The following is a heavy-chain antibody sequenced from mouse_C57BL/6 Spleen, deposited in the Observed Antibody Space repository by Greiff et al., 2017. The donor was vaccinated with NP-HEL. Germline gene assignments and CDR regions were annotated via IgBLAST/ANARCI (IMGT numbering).Heavy chain of an antibody. V-gene: IGHV3-1*01. CDR3: ARAGYDYVYYAMDY. CDR2: ISYSGST. CDR1: GYSITSGYD. Sequence: EVQLQESGPGMVKPSQSLSLTCTVTGYSITSGYDWHWIRHFPGNKLEWMGYISYSGSTNYNPSLKSRISITHDTSKNHFFLKLNSVTTEDTATYYCARAGYDYVYYAMDYWGQGTSVTVSS. J-gene: IGHJ4*01. D-gene: IGHD2-4*01.